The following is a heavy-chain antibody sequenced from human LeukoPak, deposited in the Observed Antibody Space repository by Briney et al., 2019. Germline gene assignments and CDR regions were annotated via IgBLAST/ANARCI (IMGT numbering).Heavy chain of an antibody. Sequence: SETLSLTCAVYGGSFSGYYWSWIRQPPGKGLEWIGYIYHSGSTYYNPSLKSRVTISVDRSKNQFSLKLSSVTAADTAVYYCARASYYYGSGSFDYWGQGTLVTVSS. D-gene: IGHD3-10*01. V-gene: IGHV4-34*01. CDR3: ARASYYYGSGSFDY. CDR2: IYHSGST. CDR1: GGSFSGYY. J-gene: IGHJ4*02.